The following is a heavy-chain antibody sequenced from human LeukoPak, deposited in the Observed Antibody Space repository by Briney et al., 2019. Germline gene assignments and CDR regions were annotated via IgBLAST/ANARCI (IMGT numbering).Heavy chain of an antibody. CDR3: AKGNIVATIEGMLDY. D-gene: IGHD5-12*01. CDR1: GFTFSSYG. Sequence: PGGSLRLSCAASGFTFSSYGMHWVRQAPGKGLEWVAVISYDGSNKYYADSVKGRFTISSDNSKNTLYLQMNSLRAEDTAVYYCAKGNIVATIEGMLDYWGQGTLVTVSS. J-gene: IGHJ4*02. CDR2: ISYDGSNK. V-gene: IGHV3-30*18.